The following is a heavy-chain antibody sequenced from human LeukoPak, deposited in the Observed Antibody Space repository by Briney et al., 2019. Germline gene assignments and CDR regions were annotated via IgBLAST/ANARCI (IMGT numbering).Heavy chain of an antibody. CDR2: IYYSGST. J-gene: IGHJ6*03. V-gene: IGHV4-31*03. CDR1: GGSISSGGYY. Sequence: KSSETLSLTCSVSGGSISSGGYYWSWIRQHPGKGLEWIGYIYYSGSTYYNPSLKSRVTISVDTSKNQFSLKLSSVTAADTAVYYCARESAAASLGDYYYYYMDVWGKGTTVTVSS. CDR3: ARESAAASLGDYYYYYMDV. D-gene: IGHD6-13*01.